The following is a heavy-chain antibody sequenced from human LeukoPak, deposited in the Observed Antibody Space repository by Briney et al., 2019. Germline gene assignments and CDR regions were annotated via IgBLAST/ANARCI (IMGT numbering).Heavy chain of an antibody. D-gene: IGHD5-18*01. CDR3: ATGNSAGYSYGTFDY. J-gene: IGHJ4*02. V-gene: IGHV1-69*05. Sequence: SVKVSCKASGGTFSSYAISWVRQAPGQGLEWMGGIIPIFGTANYAQKFQGRVTITTDESTSTAYMELSSLRSEDTAVYCCATGNSAGYSYGTFDYWGQGTLVTVSS. CDR1: GGTFSSYA. CDR2: IIPIFGTA.